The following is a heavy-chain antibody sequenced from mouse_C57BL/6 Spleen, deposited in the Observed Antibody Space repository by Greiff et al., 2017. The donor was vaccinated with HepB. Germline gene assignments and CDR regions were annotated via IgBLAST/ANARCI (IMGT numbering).Heavy chain of an antibody. CDR2: ISSGSSTN. CDR1: GFTFSDYG. D-gene: IGHD6-1*01. J-gene: IGHJ2*01. V-gene: IGHV5-17*01. Sequence: DVKLVESGGGLVKPGGSLKLSCAASGFTFSDYGMHWVRQAPEKGLEWVAYISSGSSTNYYADTVKGRFTISRDNAKTTLFLQMTSLRSEDTAMYYCARGGLGSPLLDYWGQGTTLTVSS. CDR3: ARGGLGSPLLDY.